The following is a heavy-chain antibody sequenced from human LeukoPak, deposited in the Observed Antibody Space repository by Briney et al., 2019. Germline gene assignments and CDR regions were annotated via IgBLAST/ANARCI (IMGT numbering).Heavy chain of an antibody. D-gene: IGHD3-10*01. J-gene: IGHJ4*02. CDR2: IGGSGTRT. CDR1: GFAFSRND. Sequence: GGSLRLSCAASGFAFSRNDMSWVRQAPGKGLEWVSSIGGSGTRTYYADSVKVRFTISRDTSKNTLYLQMNSLRAEDAAVYYCAKYRGFGDSYDSWGQGTLVTVSS. CDR3: AKYRGFGDSYDS. V-gene: IGHV3-23*01.